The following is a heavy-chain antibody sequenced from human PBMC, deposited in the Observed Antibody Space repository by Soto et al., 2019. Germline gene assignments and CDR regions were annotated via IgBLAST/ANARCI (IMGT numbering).Heavy chain of an antibody. V-gene: IGHV3-23*01. J-gene: IGHJ6*02. CDR2: ISGTGGST. CDR3: AKEHMTTTDYYHYGMDV. Sequence: GGSLRLSCAASGFTFSNYAMSWVRQAPGKGLEWVSGISGTGGSTYSADFVKGRFTISRYNSKNTLFLQMNGLRAEDTAVYFCAKEHMTTTDYYHYGMDVWGQGTTVTVSS. CDR1: GFTFSNYA.